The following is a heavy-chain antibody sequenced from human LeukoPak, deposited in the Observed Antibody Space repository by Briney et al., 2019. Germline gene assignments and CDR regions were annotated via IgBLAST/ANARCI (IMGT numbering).Heavy chain of an antibody. V-gene: IGHV4-39*01. J-gene: IGHJ4*02. CDR2: IYYSGST. D-gene: IGHD3-22*01. CDR3: AGRPDQYYYDSSGYPRPSPLDY. Sequence: SETLSLTCTVSGGSISSSSYYWGWIRQPPGKGLEWIGSIYYSGSTYYNPSLKSRVTISVDTSKNQFSLKLSSVTAADTAVYYCAGRPDQYYYDSSGYPRPSPLDYWGQGTLVTVSS. CDR1: GGSISSSSYY.